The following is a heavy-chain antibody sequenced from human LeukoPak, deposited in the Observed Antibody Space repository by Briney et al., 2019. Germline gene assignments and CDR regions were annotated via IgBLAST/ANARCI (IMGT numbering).Heavy chain of an antibody. CDR1: GGSISSGSYY. J-gene: IGHJ4*02. CDR3: ARRGDY. V-gene: IGHV4-61*02. CDR2: IYTSGST. Sequence: SETLSLTCTVSGGSISSGSYYWSWIRQPAGKGLEWIGRIYTSGSTNYNPSLKSRVTISVDTSKNQFSLKLSSVTAADTAVYYCARRGDYWGQGTLVTVSS.